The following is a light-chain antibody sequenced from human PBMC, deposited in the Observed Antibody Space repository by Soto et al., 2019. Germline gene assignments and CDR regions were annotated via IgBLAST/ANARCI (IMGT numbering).Light chain of an antibody. CDR3: LQSYSTPRT. Sequence: IQMTQAPSSLSASVGDRVTITCLARLSISCSLTWYQQKPGKAPKLLNYAASSLQSGVPSRFSGSGSGTDFTLTISSLQPEDFATYYCLQSYSTPRTFGQGTKVEIK. CDR2: AAS. V-gene: IGKV1-39*01. J-gene: IGKJ1*01. CDR1: LSISCS.